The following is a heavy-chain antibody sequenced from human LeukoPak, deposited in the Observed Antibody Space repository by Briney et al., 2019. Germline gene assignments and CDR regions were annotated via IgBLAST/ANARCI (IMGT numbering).Heavy chain of an antibody. J-gene: IGHJ4*02. CDR3: ARGSSWYGRIDY. Sequence: SVKVSCKASGGTFSSYAISWMRQAPGQGLEWMGRIVPILGIANYAQKFQGRVTITADKSTSTAYMELSSLRSEDTAVYYCARGSSWYGRIDYWGQGTLVTVSS. V-gene: IGHV1-69*04. CDR1: GGTFSSYA. D-gene: IGHD6-13*01. CDR2: IVPILGIA.